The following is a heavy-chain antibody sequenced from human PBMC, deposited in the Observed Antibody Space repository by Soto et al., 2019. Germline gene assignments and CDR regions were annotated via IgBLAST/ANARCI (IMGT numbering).Heavy chain of an antibody. CDR1: GFTFSSYA. CDR3: ATRKLRYFDQMTLVSPPVSPHDLDY. V-gene: IGHV3-30-3*01. CDR2: ISYDGSNK. J-gene: IGHJ4*02. D-gene: IGHD3-9*01. Sequence: QVQLVESGGGVVQPGRSLRLSCAASGFTFSSYAMHWVRQAPGKGLEWVAVISYDGSNKYYADSVKGRFTISRDNSKNTLYLPMNSLRAEDTAVYYCATRKLRYFDQMTLVSPPVSPHDLDYSGQGTLVTVSS.